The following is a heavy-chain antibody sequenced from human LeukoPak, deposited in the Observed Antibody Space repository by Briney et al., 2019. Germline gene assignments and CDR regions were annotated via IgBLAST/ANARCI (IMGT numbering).Heavy chain of an antibody. CDR3: ARDPPYYYDSSGYPFDY. D-gene: IGHD3-22*01. V-gene: IGHV1-18*01. CDR2: ISAYNGNT. CDR1: GYTFTSYG. J-gene: IGHJ4*02. Sequence: ASVKVSCKASGYTFTSYGISWVRQAPGQGLEWMGWISAYNGNTNYAQKLQGRVTMTTDTSTSTAYMELSSLRSEDTAVYYCARDPPYYYDSSGYPFDYWGQGTLVTVSS.